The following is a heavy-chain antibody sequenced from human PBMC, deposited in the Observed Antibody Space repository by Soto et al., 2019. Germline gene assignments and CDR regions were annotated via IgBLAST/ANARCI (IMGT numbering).Heavy chain of an antibody. CDR2: MFYSVST. V-gene: IGHV4-59*01. CDR3: ASAELRAFDI. J-gene: IGHJ3*02. Sequence: QVQLQESGPRLVNPSETLSLICTVSGGSISTYYSSWIRQPPGNGLEWIVYMFYSVSTNYNPSLKSRVTISVDTSKTHFSLKLSSVTAADTAVYYCASAELRAFDIWGQGTMVTVSS. CDR1: GGSISTYY. D-gene: IGHD3-16*01.